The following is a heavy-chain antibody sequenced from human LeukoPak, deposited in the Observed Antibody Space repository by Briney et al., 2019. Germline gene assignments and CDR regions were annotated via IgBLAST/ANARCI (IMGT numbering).Heavy chain of an antibody. CDR1: GGSISSYY. Sequence: SETLSLTCTVSGGSISSYYWSWIRQPPGKGLEWIGYIYYSGSTNYNPSLKSRVTISVDTSKNQFSLKLSSVTAADTAVYYCARRGTYYYDSSGYYYPFDYWGQGTLVTVSS. J-gene: IGHJ4*02. CDR2: IYYSGST. CDR3: ARRGTYYYDSSGYYYPFDY. V-gene: IGHV4-59*12. D-gene: IGHD3-22*01.